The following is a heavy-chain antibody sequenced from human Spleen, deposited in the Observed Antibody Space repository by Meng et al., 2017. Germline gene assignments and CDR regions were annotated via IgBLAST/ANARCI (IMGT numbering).Heavy chain of an antibody. CDR1: GYSFTGYY. Sequence: VQAGGEVKKAGASVTVSCKASGYSFTGYYMHWVRQAPGQGLEWLGRINPNSGGTNLAQEFQDRVTMTRDTSISTAYMELSRLTYDDTAVYYCATGGEYSSSPGKNWGQGTLVTVSS. D-gene: IGHD6-6*01. CDR3: ATGGEYSSSPGKN. CDR2: INPNSGGT. J-gene: IGHJ4*02. V-gene: IGHV1-2*06.